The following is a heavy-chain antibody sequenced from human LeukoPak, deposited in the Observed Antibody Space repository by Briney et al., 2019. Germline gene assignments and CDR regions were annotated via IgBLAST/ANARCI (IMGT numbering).Heavy chain of an antibody. D-gene: IGHD6-19*01. Sequence: PGGSLRLSCAASGFTFSNHWMHWVRQVPGKGLVSVSRINIDGNSKTYANSVKGRFTISRDNAKNTLYMQMKSLGVEDTAVYYCVRGSSDWNGMDVWGQGTTVTVSS. CDR1: GFTFSNHW. CDR2: INIDGNSK. J-gene: IGHJ6*02. CDR3: VRGSSDWNGMDV. V-gene: IGHV3-74*01.